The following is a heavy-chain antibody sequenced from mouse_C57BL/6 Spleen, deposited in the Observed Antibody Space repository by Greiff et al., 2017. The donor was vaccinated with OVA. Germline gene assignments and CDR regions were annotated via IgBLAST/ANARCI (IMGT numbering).Heavy chain of an antibody. CDR2: INPSNGGT. V-gene: IGHV1-53*01. J-gene: IGHJ2*01. D-gene: IGHD1-1*01. CDR3: AIGWSYYYGSTSIDY. Sequence: QVQLQQPGTELVKPGASVKLSCKASGYTFTSYWMHWVKQRPGQGLEWIGNINPSNGGTNYNEKFKSKATLTVDKSSSTAYMQLSSLTSEDSAVYYCAIGWSYYYGSTSIDYWGQGTTLTVSS. CDR1: GYTFTSYW.